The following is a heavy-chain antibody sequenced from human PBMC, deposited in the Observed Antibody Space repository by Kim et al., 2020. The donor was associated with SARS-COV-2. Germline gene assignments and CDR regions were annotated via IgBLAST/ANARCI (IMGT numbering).Heavy chain of an antibody. CDR1: GYSFTSYW. J-gene: IGHJ4*02. V-gene: IGHV5-51*01. CDR3: ARVGVESLTSSSWIPLDY. Sequence: GESLKISCKGSGYSFTSYWIGWVRQMPGKGLEWMGIIYPGDSDTRYSPSFQGQVTISADKSISTAYLQWSSLKASDTAMYYCARVGVESLTSSSWIPLDYWGQGTLVTVSS. CDR2: IYPGDSDT. D-gene: IGHD6-13*01.